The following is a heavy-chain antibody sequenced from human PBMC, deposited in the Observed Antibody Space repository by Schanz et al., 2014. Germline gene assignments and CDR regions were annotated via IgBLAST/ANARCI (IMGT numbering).Heavy chain of an antibody. J-gene: IGHJ1*01. CDR3: ARSTSMHFLQ. V-gene: IGHV3-23*04. D-gene: IGHD2-2*01. CDR1: GFTLSSYP. CDR2: ISGSGAHT. Sequence: VQLVESGGGVVQPGGSLRISCAASGFTLSSYPMTWVRQAPGKGLEWVSSISGSGAHTYYADSVKGRFTISRDNAKNTLYLQRNSLKAEDAADYSCARSTSMHFLQWGQGTLVTVSS.